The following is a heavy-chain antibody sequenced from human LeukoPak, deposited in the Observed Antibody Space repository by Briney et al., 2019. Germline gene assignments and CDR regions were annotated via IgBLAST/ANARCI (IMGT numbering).Heavy chain of an antibody. D-gene: IGHD3-10*01. V-gene: IGHV3-30*02. CDR2: IRYDGSNK. Sequence: PGGSLRLSCAASGFTFSSYGMHWVRQAPGKGLEWVAFIRYDGSNKYYADSVKGRLTISRDNSKNTLYLQMNSLRAEDTAVYYCAKDEARFGEMSAFDIWGQGTMVTVSS. CDR3: AKDEARFGEMSAFDI. CDR1: GFTFSSYG. J-gene: IGHJ3*02.